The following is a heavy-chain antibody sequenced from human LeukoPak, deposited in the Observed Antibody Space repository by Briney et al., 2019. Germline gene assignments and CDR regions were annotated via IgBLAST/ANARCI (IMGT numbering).Heavy chain of an antibody. CDR2: ISSSSSTI. CDR3: ARGNYDFWSGYDDAFDI. J-gene: IGHJ3*02. Sequence: GGSLRLSCAASGFTFSSYSMNLVRQAPGKGLELLSYISSSSSTIYYADSVKGRFTISRDNAKNSLYLQMNSLRAEDTAVYYRARGNYDFWSGYDDAFDIWGQGTMVTVSS. V-gene: IGHV3-48*01. D-gene: IGHD3-3*01. CDR1: GFTFSSYS.